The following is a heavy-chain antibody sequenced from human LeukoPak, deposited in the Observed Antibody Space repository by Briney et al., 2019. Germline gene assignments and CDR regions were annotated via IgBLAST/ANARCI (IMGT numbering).Heavy chain of an antibody. CDR2: INTNTGNP. Sequence: ASVKVSCKASGYTFTSYAMNWVRQAPGQGLEWMGWINTNTGNPTYAQGFTGRFVFSLDTSVSTAYLQISSLKAEDTAVYYCARDVGYRTYYDILTGPERGYGMDVWGQGTTVTVSS. V-gene: IGHV7-4-1*02. D-gene: IGHD3-9*01. J-gene: IGHJ6*02. CDR3: ARDVGYRTYYDILTGPERGYGMDV. CDR1: GYTFTSYA.